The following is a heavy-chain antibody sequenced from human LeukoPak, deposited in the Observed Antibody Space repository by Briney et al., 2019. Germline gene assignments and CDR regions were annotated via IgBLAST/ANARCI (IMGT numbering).Heavy chain of an antibody. CDR3: ARARGFSSSSDAFDI. V-gene: IGHV3-21*01. D-gene: IGHD2-2*01. CDR2: ISTSSNYI. CDR1: GFTFSSYG. J-gene: IGHJ3*02. Sequence: NPGGSLRLSCAASGFTFSSYGMNWVRQAPGEGLEWVSSISTSSNYIYYADSVKGRFTISRDNAKDSLFLQMNSLRADDTAVYYCARARGFSSSSDAFDIWGQGTMVTVSS.